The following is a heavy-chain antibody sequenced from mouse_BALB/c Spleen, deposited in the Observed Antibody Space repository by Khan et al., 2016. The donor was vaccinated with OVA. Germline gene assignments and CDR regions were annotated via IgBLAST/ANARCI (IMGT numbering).Heavy chain of an antibody. D-gene: IGHD2-1*01. CDR1: GYTFTAYW. CDR3: ARRGQYGIFAY. Sequence: QVQLKQSGAELAKPGASVKMSCKASGYTFTAYWIHWVKERPGQGLEWIGYIDPSTGYTDYNQKFKDKATLTTDKSSSTVYMQLSSLTSEDSAVYYCARRGQYGIFAYWGQGTLVTVSA. CDR2: IDPSTGYT. V-gene: IGHV1-7*01. J-gene: IGHJ3*01.